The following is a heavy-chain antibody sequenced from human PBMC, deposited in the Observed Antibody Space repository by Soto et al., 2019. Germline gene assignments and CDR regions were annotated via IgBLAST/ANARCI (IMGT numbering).Heavy chain of an antibody. CDR2: IYHSGST. Sequence: TLSLTCAVSGGSISSGGYSWSWIRQPPGKGLEWIGYIYHSGSTYYNPSLKSRVTLSVDTSKNQFSLNLNSVTAADTAVYYCARGGIPPSGYGIAYAMDVWGQGTTVTVSS. CDR3: ARGGIPPSGYGIAYAMDV. D-gene: IGHD1-26*01. CDR1: GGSISSGGYS. V-gene: IGHV4-30-2*01. J-gene: IGHJ6*02.